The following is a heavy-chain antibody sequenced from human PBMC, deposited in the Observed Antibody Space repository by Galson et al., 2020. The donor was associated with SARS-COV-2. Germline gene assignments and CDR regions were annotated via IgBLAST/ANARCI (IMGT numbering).Heavy chain of an antibody. D-gene: IGHD3-16*01. CDR2: ISGYGSPI. V-gene: IGHV3-11*04. Sequence: NSGGPLRLSCIASGFTFSDYYMSWVRQAPGKGLEWLSYISGYGSPIYSADSVKGRFTISRDNAKNSLYLQMNTLTAEDTGVYYCARDRGGGYDYKTGYGMDVWGQGTTVTVSS. J-gene: IGHJ6*02. CDR1: GFTFSDYY. CDR3: ARDRGGGYDYKTGYGMDV.